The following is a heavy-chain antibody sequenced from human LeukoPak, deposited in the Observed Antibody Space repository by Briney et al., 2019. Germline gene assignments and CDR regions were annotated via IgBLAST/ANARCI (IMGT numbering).Heavy chain of an antibody. CDR2: IYADEST. D-gene: IGHD1-26*01. CDR1: GFIVSANY. J-gene: IGHJ4*02. Sequence: TGGSLRLSCAASGFIVSANYLSWVRQAPGKGLEWVSVIYADESTYYADSVADRFTISRDNSKNTLYLQMNSLRAEDTAVYYCATGGKWELLPFDYWGQGTLVTVSS. V-gene: IGHV3-66*01. CDR3: ATGGKWELLPFDY.